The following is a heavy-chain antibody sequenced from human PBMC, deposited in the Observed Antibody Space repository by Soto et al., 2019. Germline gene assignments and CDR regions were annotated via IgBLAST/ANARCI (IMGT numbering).Heavy chain of an antibody. Sequence: SVKVSCKASGGTFSSYAISWVRQAPGQGLEWMGGIIPIFGTANYAQKFQGRVTITADESTSTAYMELSSLRSEDTAVYYCARSVVGATHFDYWGQGTLVTVSS. V-gene: IGHV1-69*13. D-gene: IGHD1-26*01. CDR2: IIPIFGTA. CDR3: ARSVVGATHFDY. CDR1: GGTFSSYA. J-gene: IGHJ4*02.